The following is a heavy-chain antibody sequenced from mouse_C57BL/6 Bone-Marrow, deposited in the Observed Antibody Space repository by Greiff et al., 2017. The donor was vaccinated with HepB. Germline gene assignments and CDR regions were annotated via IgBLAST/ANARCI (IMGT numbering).Heavy chain of an antibody. D-gene: IGHD4-1*02. CDR3: ARDQLGPYAMDY. Sequence: EVKLVESGGGLVQSGRSLRLSCATSGFTFSDFYMEWVRHAPGKGLEWIAASRNKANDYTTEDRASVTGRFIVPRDTAQRILYLQINALSSEDTAIYYCARDQLGPYAMDYWGQGTSVTVSS. V-gene: IGHV7-1*01. CDR2: SRNKANDYTT. J-gene: IGHJ4*01. CDR1: GFTFSDFY.